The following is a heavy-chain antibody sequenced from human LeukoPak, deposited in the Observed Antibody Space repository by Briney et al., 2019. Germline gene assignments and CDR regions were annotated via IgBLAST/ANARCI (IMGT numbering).Heavy chain of an antibody. CDR2: IRYDGSIK. CDR1: GFTFTNYC. CDR3: AKDQGEIVVVMYFDY. J-gene: IGHJ4*02. D-gene: IGHD3-22*01. V-gene: IGHV3-30*02. Sequence: PGGSLRLSCAASGFTFTNYCIHWVRQAPGKGLEWVAFIRYDGSIKYYADSVKGRFTISRDNSKNTLYLQMNSLRAEDTAVYYCAKDQGEIVVVMYFDYWGQGTLVTVSS.